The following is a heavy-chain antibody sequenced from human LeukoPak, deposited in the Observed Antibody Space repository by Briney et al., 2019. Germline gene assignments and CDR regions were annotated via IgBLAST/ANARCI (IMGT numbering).Heavy chain of an antibody. CDR2: MNPNSGNT. Sequence: APVKVSCKASGYTFTSFDINWVRQATGQGLQWMGWMNPNSGNTGYAQKFQGRVTMTRDTSISTAYLELNSLKSDDTAVYYCTTGDRYCSSSSCYNYWGQGTLVTVSS. J-gene: IGHJ4*02. V-gene: IGHV1-8*01. CDR1: GYTFTSFD. CDR3: TTGDRYCSSSSCYNY. D-gene: IGHD2-2*02.